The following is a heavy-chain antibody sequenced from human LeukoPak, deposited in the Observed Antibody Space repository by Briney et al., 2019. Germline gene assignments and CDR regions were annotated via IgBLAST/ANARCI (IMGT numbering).Heavy chain of an antibody. J-gene: IGHJ4*02. Sequence: GASVKVSCNTSGYTFTDYYIHWVRQAPGQGLEWMGWINPKSGGTNYAQKFQGRVTMTRDTSISTAYMELSRLRSDDTAVYYCARGIVGATTGDWGQGTLVTVSS. CDR2: INPKSGGT. CDR1: GYTFTDYY. D-gene: IGHD1-26*01. CDR3: ARGIVGATTGD. V-gene: IGHV1-2*02.